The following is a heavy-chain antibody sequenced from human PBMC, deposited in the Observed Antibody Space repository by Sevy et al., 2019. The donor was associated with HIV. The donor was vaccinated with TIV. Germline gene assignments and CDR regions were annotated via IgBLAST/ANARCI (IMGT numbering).Heavy chain of an antibody. D-gene: IGHD1-26*01. CDR2: ITYSGGST. J-gene: IGHJ4*02. CDR1: GFTFSMNA. CDR3: AKDRVSGSYYAGDFDY. V-gene: IGHV3-23*01. Sequence: GGSLRLSCAASGFTFSMNAMSWVRHAPGKGLEWVSVITYSGGSTYYADSVKGRFTISRDNSKNTLYLQMNSLRAEDTAVYYCAKDRVSGSYYAGDFDYWGQGTLVTVSS.